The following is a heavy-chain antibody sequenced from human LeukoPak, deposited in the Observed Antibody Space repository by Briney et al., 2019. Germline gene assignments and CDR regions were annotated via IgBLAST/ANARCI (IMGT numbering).Heavy chain of an antibody. CDR3: ASLYCTRTSCYFLDP. J-gene: IGHJ5*02. CDR1: GGSVRSTSYY. CDR2: IYNTGRT. Sequence: TSSETLSLTCSVSGGSVRSTSYYWSWIRQSPGKGLEWIGYIYNTGRTNYNASLNSRVTISLDTSKNQFSLKLSSLTAADTAMYYCASLYCTRTSCYFLDPWGQGTLVTVSS. V-gene: IGHV4-61*01. D-gene: IGHD2-2*01.